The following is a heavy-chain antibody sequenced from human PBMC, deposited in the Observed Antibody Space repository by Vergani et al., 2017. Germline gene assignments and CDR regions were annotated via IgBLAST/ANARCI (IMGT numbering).Heavy chain of an antibody. CDR2: ISGSGGST. J-gene: IGHJ4*02. CDR3: AKEGGGYCSGGTCYPEY. D-gene: IGHD2-15*01. Sequence: EVQLVESGGVVVQPGGSLRLSCAASGFTFDDYAMHWVRQAPGKGLEWVSAISGSGGSTYYADSVKGRFTISRDNSKNTLYLQMNSLRAEDTAVYYCAKEGGGYCSGGTCYPEYWGQGTLVIVSS. CDR1: GFTFDDYA. V-gene: IGHV3-23*04.